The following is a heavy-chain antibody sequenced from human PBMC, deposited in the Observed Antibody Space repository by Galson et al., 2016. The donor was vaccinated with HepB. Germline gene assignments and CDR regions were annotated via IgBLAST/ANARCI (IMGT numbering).Heavy chain of an antibody. CDR1: GFTFSAYT. J-gene: IGHJ6*02. Sequence: SLRLSCAASGFTFSAYTMNWVRQAPGKGLEWISSISGESDYIYYADSVKGRFTIPRDNAKNSLYLQMSRLRVEDTALYYCARVGYCSDGSCWFYYYGMDVWGQGTTVTVSS. D-gene: IGHD2-15*01. CDR2: ISGESDYI. CDR3: ARVGYCSDGSCWFYYYGMDV. V-gene: IGHV3-21*01.